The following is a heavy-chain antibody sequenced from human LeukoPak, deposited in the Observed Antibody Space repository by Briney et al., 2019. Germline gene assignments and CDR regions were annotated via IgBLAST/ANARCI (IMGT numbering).Heavy chain of an antibody. Sequence: GGSLRLSCAASGFTFSSYAVHWVRQAPGKGLEWVAVISYDGSNKYYADSVKGRFTISRDNSKNTLYLQMNRLRAEDTAVYYCAKDLVKAPYYGSGSTFDYWGQGTLVTVSS. CDR3: AKDLVKAPYYGSGSTFDY. V-gene: IGHV3-30*04. J-gene: IGHJ4*02. CDR1: GFTFSSYA. CDR2: ISYDGSNK. D-gene: IGHD3-10*01.